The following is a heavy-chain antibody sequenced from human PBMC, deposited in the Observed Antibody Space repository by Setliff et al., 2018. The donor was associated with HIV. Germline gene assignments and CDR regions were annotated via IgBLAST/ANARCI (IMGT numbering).Heavy chain of an antibody. CDR3: ARGGYHGFGSYGDY. V-gene: IGHV1-46*01. Sequence: ASVKVSCKASGYTFTTYYVHWVRQAPGQGLEWMGILNPSGDSTAYAQQFQGRVTMTRNTSTSTVYMELSSLRSEDTAVYYCARGGYHGFGSYGDYWGQGTLVTVSS. D-gene: IGHD3-10*01. CDR2: LNPSGDST. CDR1: GYTFTTYY. J-gene: IGHJ4*02.